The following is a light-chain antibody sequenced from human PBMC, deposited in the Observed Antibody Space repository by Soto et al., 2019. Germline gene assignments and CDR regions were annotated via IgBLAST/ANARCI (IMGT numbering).Light chain of an antibody. CDR3: RQRRNWQT. CDR2: DAS. Sequence: EIVLTQSPATLSLSPGERATLSCRASQSVGSYLAWYQQKPGQAPRLLIYDASNGATGIPARFSGSGSGTDFTLTISSLEPEDFAVYYCRQRRNWQTFGQGTRLEIK. J-gene: IGKJ5*01. CDR1: QSVGSY. V-gene: IGKV3-11*01.